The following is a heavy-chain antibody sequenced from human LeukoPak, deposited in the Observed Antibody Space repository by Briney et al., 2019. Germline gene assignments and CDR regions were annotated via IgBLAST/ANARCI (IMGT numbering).Heavy chain of an antibody. V-gene: IGHV4-59*12. D-gene: IGHD5-12*01. CDR3: ARVSAGSGNDYLDY. CDR1: GGSISSYY. Sequence: SETLSLTCTVSGGSISSYYWSWIRQPPGKGLEWIGYIYYSGSTNYNPSLKSRVTISVDTSKNQFSLKLSSVTAADTAVYYCARVSAGSGNDYLDYWGQGSLVTVSS. CDR2: IYYSGST. J-gene: IGHJ4*02.